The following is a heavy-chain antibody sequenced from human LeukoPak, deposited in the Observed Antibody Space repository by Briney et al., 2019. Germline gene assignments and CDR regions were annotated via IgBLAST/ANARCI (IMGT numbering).Heavy chain of an antibody. CDR1: GGSISSYY. D-gene: IGHD3-10*01. J-gene: IGHJ5*02. CDR3: ARDLGYYGSGSYQGFDP. CDR2: IYYSGST. V-gene: IGHV4-59*01. Sequence: SETLSLTCTVSGGSISSYYWSWIRQPPGKGLEWIGYIYYSGSTNYNPSLKSRVTISVDTSKNQFSLKLSSVTAADTAVYYCARDLGYYGSGSYQGFDPWGQGTLVTVSS.